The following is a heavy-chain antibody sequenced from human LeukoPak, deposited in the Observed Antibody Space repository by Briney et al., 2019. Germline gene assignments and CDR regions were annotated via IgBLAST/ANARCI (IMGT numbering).Heavy chain of an antibody. CDR2: INHSGST. CDR3: ARGYYDILTGPAGWFDP. D-gene: IGHD3-9*01. J-gene: IGHJ5*02. CDR1: GGSFSGYY. V-gene: IGHV4-34*01. Sequence: KPSETLSLTCAVYGGSFSGYYWSWIRQPPGKGLEWIGEINHSGSTIYNPSLKSRVTISVDTSKNQFSLKLSSVTAADTAVYYCARGYYDILTGPAGWFDPWGQGTLVTVSS.